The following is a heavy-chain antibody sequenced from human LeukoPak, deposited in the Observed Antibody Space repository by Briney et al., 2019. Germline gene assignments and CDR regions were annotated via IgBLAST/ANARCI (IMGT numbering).Heavy chain of an antibody. Sequence: GGSLRLSCAASGFTFSSYGMSWVRQAPGKGLEWVSAISGSGGSTYYADSVKGRFTISRDNSKNTLYLQMNSLRAEDTAVYYCARDWQTVDGNYYYMDVWGQGTLVTVSS. J-gene: IGHJ6*03. D-gene: IGHD4-17*01. CDR2: ISGSGGST. CDR3: ARDWQTVDGNYYYMDV. CDR1: GFTFSSYG. V-gene: IGHV3-23*01.